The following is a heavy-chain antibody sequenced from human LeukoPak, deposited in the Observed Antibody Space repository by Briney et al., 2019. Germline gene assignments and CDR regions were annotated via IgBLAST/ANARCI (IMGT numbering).Heavy chain of an antibody. V-gene: IGHV4-59*12. CDR1: GGSISSYY. CDR2: IYYSGST. Sequence: KPSETLSLTCTVSGGSISSYYWSWIRQPPGKGLEWIGYIYYSGSTNYKPSVKSRVTISIDTSKNQFSLKLRFVTAADTAVYYCARVRCSGGSCPYYYYYYYMDVWGKGTTVTVSS. J-gene: IGHJ6*03. D-gene: IGHD2-15*01. CDR3: ARVRCSGGSCPYYYYYYYMDV.